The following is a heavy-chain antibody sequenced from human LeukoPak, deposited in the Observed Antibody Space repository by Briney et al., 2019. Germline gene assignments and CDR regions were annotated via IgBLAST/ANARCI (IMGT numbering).Heavy chain of an antibody. J-gene: IGHJ4*02. D-gene: IGHD1-26*01. CDR1: GFTFSSYA. Sequence: GGSLRLSCAASGFTFSSYAMHWVRQAPGKGLEWVAVISYDGSNKYYADSVKGRFTISRDNSKNTLYLQMNSLRAEDTAVYYCARGPWELNWCLDYWGQGTLVTVSS. V-gene: IGHV3-30-3*01. CDR2: ISYDGSNK. CDR3: ARGPWELNWCLDY.